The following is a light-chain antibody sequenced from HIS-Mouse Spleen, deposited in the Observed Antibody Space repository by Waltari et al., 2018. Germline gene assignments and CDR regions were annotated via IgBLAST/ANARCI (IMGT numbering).Light chain of an antibody. J-gene: IGLJ2*01. CDR3: YSTDSSGNHRV. Sequence: SYELTQPPSVSVYPGQTARIPCSGDALPKKYAYWYQPKSGQAPVLVIYGDSKRPAGIPERFYGSSSGTMATLTISGAQVEDEADYYCYSTDSSGNHRVFGGGTKLTVL. CDR2: GDS. V-gene: IGLV3-10*01. CDR1: ALPKKY.